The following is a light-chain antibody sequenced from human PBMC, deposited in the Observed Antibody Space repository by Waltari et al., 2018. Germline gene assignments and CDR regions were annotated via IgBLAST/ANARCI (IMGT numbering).Light chain of an antibody. J-gene: IGKJ2*01. CDR2: WAS. CDR3: QQYDTTPHT. V-gene: IGKV4-1*01. CDR1: QSVLHSSQNKNF. Sequence: DIVMTQSPDSLTVSMGEGASINCKSSQSVLHSSQNKNFLAWYQHKPRQPPQLLIDWASTRQSVVPDRFSGSGSGTDFTLTISGLQAEDVSVYYCQQYDTTPHTFGQGTKLEI.